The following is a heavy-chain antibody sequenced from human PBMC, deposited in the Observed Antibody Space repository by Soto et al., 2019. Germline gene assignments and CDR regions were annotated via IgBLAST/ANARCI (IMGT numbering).Heavy chain of an antibody. Sequence: SSETLSLTCTVFGGSITSGGYYWSWIRQHPGKGLEWIGYIYYSGFTYYNPSLKSRVTISVDTSKNQFSLKLSSVTAADTAVYYCARERPDGARLDPWGQGTLVTVSS. CDR3: ARERPDGARLDP. CDR2: IYYSGFT. D-gene: IGHD6-6*01. J-gene: IGHJ5*02. CDR1: GGSITSGGYY. V-gene: IGHV4-30-4*08.